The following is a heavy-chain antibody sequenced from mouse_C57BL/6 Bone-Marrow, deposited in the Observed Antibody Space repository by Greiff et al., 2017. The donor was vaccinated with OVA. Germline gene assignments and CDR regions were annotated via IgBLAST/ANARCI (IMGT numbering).Heavy chain of an antibody. CDR2: IDPSDSYT. J-gene: IGHJ4*01. Sequence: QVQLQQPGAELVMPGASVKLSCKASGYTFTSYWMHWVKQRPGQGLEWIGEIDPSDSYTNYNQKFKGKSTLTVDKSSSTAYMQLSRLTSEDSAVYDCARGPDGGQGTSVTVTA. V-gene: IGHV1-69*01. CDR1: GYTFTSYW. CDR3: ARGPD.